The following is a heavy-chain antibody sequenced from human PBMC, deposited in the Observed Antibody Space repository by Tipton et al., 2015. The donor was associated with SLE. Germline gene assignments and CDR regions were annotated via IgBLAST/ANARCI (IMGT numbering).Heavy chain of an antibody. D-gene: IGHD2-15*01. CDR3: ARGGAGGMYFDD. J-gene: IGHJ4*02. Sequence: SLRLSCAAPGFIFSSFSVGWVRQAPGKGPEWVSIFYTRTYYADSVKGRFTLSRDNSKKMLYLQMDSLRADDTAVYYCARGGAGGMYFDDWGQGTLVTVSS. CDR2: FYTRT. V-gene: IGHV3-23*03. CDR1: GFIFSSFS.